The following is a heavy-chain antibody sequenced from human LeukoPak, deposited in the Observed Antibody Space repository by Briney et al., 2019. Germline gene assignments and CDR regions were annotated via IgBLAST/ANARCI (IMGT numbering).Heavy chain of an antibody. Sequence: ETLSLTCTVSGGSISSNNYYWGWVRQAPGKGLEWVSAISHTSEYTYHADSVKGRFTISRDNSKNTLYLQMNSLRAEDTAMYYCAKGSSAGRPYYFDYWGQGTLVTVSS. V-gene: IGHV3-23*01. D-gene: IGHD3-10*01. CDR2: ISHTSEYT. J-gene: IGHJ4*02. CDR1: GGSISSNNYY. CDR3: AKGSSAGRPYYFDY.